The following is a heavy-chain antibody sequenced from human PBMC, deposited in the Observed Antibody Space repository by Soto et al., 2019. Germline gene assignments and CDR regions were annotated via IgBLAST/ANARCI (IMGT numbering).Heavy chain of an antibody. Sequence: NPSETLSLTCAVSGGSISSGGYSWSWIRQPPGKGLEWIGYIYHSGSTYYNPSLKSRVTISVDRSKNQFSLKLSSVTAADTAVYYCARGKYYGSGTQYNWFDPWGQGTLVTVSS. V-gene: IGHV4-30-2*01. CDR1: GGSISSGGYS. CDR3: ARGKYYGSGTQYNWFDP. CDR2: IYHSGST. J-gene: IGHJ5*02. D-gene: IGHD3-10*01.